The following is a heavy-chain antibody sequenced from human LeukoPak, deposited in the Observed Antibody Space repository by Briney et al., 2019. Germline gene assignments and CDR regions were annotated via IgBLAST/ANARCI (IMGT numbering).Heavy chain of an antibody. CDR1: GGSISSGGYY. CDR3: ASHPGIAAANWFDP. V-gene: IGHV4-30-2*01. J-gene: IGHJ5*02. CDR2: IYHSGST. Sequence: NPSETLSLTCTVSGGSISSGGYYWSWIRQPPGKGLEWIGYIYHSGSTYYNPSLKSRVTISVDRSKNQFSLKLSSVTAADTAVYYCASHPGIAAANWFDPWGQGTLVTVSS. D-gene: IGHD6-13*01.